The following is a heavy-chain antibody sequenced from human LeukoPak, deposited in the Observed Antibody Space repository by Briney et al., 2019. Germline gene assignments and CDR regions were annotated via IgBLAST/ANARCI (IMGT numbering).Heavy chain of an antibody. CDR3: AIISGSYDY. Sequence: GGSLRLSCAASGFTFRSYWMHWVRQVPGKGLEWVSRIDSDGSGISYADSVKGRFTISRDNAKNTLYLQMNSLRAEDTAVYYCAIISGSYDYWGQGTLVTVSS. V-gene: IGHV3-74*01. CDR1: GFTFRSYW. D-gene: IGHD1-26*01. CDR2: IDSDGSGI. J-gene: IGHJ4*02.